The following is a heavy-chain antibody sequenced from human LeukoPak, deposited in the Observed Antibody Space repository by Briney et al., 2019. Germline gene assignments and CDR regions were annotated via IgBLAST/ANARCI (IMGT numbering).Heavy chain of an antibody. Sequence: GGSLRLSCATSRFIFSNYAMHWVRQAPGKGLDWVAVISYHGRDQFYADSVRGRFTISRDSSKDTLYLQMNSLRTEDTAVYYCVRQDCSGGSCYLDYWGQGTLVTVSS. CDR3: VRQDCSGGSCYLDY. D-gene: IGHD2-15*01. J-gene: IGHJ4*02. V-gene: IGHV3-30*04. CDR1: RFIFSNYA. CDR2: ISYHGRDQ.